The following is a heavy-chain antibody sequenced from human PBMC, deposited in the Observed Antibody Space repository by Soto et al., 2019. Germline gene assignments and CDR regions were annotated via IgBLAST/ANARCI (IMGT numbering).Heavy chain of an antibody. D-gene: IGHD3-22*01. CDR2: IYWNADK. CDR1: GYSLCTSGLG. J-gene: IGHJ4*02. CDR3: AHCNYYDSRGHPY. Sequence: SGPTLANPKQTLKRTCTFSGYSLCTSGLGMDWILQPQGKALEWLALIYWNADKRYSPSLKSRLTITKDTSKNQVVLTTTNMFPVDTTTHYCAHCNYYDSRGHPYWGQRSLVAVTS. V-gene: IGHV2-5*01.